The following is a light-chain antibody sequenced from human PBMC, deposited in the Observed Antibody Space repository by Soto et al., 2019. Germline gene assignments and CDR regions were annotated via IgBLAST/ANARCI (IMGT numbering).Light chain of an antibody. V-gene: IGKV1D-13*01. Sequence: IQMTQSPSSLSASVGDRVTITCRASQGISSTLVWYQQKPGKAPKLLIYDASTLESGVPSRFSGSGYGTDFTLSISSLQPEDFATYYCQQFLNYPLTFGGGTKVDIK. CDR3: QQFLNYPLT. CDR1: QGISST. CDR2: DAS. J-gene: IGKJ4*01.